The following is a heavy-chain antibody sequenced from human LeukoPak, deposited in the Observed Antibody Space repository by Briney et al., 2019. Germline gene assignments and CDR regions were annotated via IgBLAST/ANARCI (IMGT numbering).Heavy chain of an antibody. CDR3: ARMGVVVRAVAGLDGIDY. CDR1: GFTFSGFS. CDR2: IKSSGTII. Sequence: GGSLRLSCAASGFTFSGFSMNWVRQAPGKGLEWVAYIKSSGTIIYYADSVKGRFTISRDNAKNLLYLEMNSLRDEDMAVYYCARMGVVVRAVAGLDGIDYWGQGTLVTVSS. J-gene: IGHJ4*02. D-gene: IGHD3-10*01. V-gene: IGHV3-48*02.